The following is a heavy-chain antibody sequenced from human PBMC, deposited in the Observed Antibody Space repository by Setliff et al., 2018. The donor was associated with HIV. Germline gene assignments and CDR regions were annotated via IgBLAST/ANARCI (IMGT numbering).Heavy chain of an antibody. Sequence: PSETLSLTCTVSGYSIRGGFYWGWIRQPPGKGLEWIGSPSHYGSTYYNPSLKNRVLMSLDTSKNQFSLRLSSVTAADTAIYFCARRGGGNYQTLYYFDYWGQGRLVTVSS. CDR3: ARRGGGNYQTLYYFDY. J-gene: IGHJ4*02. CDR2: PSHYGST. D-gene: IGHD3-10*01. CDR1: GYSIRGGFY. V-gene: IGHV4-38-2*02.